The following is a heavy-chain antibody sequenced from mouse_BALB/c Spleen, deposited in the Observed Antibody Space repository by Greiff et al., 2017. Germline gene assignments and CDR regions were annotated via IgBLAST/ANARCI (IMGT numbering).Heavy chain of an antibody. CDR1: GFSLTSYG. D-gene: IGHD1-2*01. Sequence: VMLVESGPGLVAPSQSLSITCTVSGFSLTSYGVHWVRQPPGKGLEWLGVIWAGGSTNYNSALMSRLSISKDNSKSQVFLKMNSLQTDDTARYYCAREASITTAPFAYWGQGTLVTVSA. J-gene: IGHJ3*01. CDR2: IWAGGST. V-gene: IGHV2-9*02. CDR3: AREASITTAPFAY.